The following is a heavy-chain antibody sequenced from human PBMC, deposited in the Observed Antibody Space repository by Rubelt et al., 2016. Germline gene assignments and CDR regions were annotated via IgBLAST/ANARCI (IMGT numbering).Heavy chain of an antibody. CDR2: IYHSGST. CDR3: ARGPVSSWPRYYYYYGMDV. J-gene: IGHJ6*02. V-gene: IGHV4-38-2*02. Sequence: QVQLQESGPGLVKPSETLSLTCTVSGYSISSGYYWGWIRQPPGKGLEWIGSIYHSGSTYYNPSLTSRVTISVDPSKNQFSLKLSSVTAADTAVYYCARGPVSSWPRYYYYYGMDVWGQGTTVTVSS. D-gene: IGHD6-13*01. CDR1: GYSISSGYY.